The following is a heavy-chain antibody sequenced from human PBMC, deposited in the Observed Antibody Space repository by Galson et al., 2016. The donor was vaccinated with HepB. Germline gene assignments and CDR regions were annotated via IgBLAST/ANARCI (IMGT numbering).Heavy chain of an antibody. V-gene: IGHV4-59*01. J-gene: IGHJ3*01. CDR3: ARARGSPYSSSWYQDAFDF. CDR2: IYYSGST. CDR1: GGSISTYY. Sequence: SETLSLTCNVSGGSISTYYWNWIRQPPGKGLEWIGYIYYSGSTTYNPSLENRVTISVATSENHFDLKLTSVTAADTAVYYCARARGSPYSSSWYQDAFDFWGQGTVVTVSS. D-gene: IGHD6-13*01.